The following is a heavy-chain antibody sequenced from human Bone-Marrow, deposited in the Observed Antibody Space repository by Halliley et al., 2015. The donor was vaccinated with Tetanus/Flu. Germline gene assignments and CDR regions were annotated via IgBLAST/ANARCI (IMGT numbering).Heavy chain of an antibody. CDR3: AREFTEYSSGWFFEF. D-gene: IGHD6-19*01. CDR2: IPYDASLK. Sequence: VAVIPYDASLKYYADPVKGRVTVSRGNSDNTVYLQMNSLRPEDTAVYPGAREFTEYSSGWFFEFWGQGTLVTVSS. J-gene: IGHJ4*02. V-gene: IGHV3-30*03.